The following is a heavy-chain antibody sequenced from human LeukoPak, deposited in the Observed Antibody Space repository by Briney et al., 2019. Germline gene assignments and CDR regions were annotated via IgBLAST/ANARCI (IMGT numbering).Heavy chain of an antibody. CDR3: ATQAVLRYFDWLLPTYNWFDP. CDR2: IYYSGST. J-gene: IGHJ5*02. CDR1: GGSISSSSYY. V-gene: IGHV4-39*01. D-gene: IGHD3-9*01. Sequence: SETLSLTCTVSGGSISSSSYYWGWIRQPPGKELEWVGSIYYSGSTYYNPSRKSRATISVDTSKIQFSLNLSSVTAADTAVYYCATQAVLRYFDWLLPTYNWFDPWGQGTLVTVSS.